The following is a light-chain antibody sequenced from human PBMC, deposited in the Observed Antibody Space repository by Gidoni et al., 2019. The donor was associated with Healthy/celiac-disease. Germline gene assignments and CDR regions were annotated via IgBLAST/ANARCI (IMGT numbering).Light chain of an antibody. V-gene: IGKV1-27*01. CDR1: QGISNY. CDR3: QKDNSAPWT. CDR2: AGS. Sequence: DIQMTQSPSSLSASVGDRVTITCRASQGISNYLAWYQQKPGKVPKLLIYAGSTLQSGVPSRFSGSGSGTDFTLNISRLQPEDVATYYCQKDNSAPWTFGQGTKVEIK. J-gene: IGKJ1*01.